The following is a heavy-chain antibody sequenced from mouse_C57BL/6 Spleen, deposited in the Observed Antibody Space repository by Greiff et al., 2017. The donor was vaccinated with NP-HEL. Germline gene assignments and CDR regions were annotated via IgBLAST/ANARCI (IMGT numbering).Heavy chain of an antibody. CDR2: IWTGGGT. D-gene: IGHD1-1*01. CDR3: ARITTVVATYPSYFDY. V-gene: IGHV2-9-1*01. Sequence: VHLVESGPGLVAPSQSLSITCTVSGFSLTSYAISWVRQPPGKGLEWLGVIWTGGGTNYNSALKSRLSISKDNSKSQVFLKMNSLQTDDTARYYCARITTVVATYPSYFDYWGQGTTLTVSS. CDR1: GFSLTSYA. J-gene: IGHJ2*01.